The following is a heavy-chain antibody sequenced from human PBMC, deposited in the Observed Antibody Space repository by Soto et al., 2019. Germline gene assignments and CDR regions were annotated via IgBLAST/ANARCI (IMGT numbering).Heavy chain of an antibody. CDR3: ARLVASETGYGMDV. J-gene: IGHJ6*02. D-gene: IGHD3-9*01. V-gene: IGHV3-21*01. CDR2: ITGSSSYI. CDR1: GFIFSSHN. Sequence: GGSLRLSCAASGFIFSSHNMNWVRQAPGKGLEWVSSITGSSSYIFYADSVKGRLTISRDNAKKTVYLQMNSLRAEDTGVYYCARLVASETGYGMDVWGQGTTVTVSS.